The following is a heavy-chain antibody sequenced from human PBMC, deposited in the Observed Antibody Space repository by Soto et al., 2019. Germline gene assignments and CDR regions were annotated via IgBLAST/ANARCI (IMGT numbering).Heavy chain of an antibody. CDR3: ARGFGPPTYYDFWSGPPYYGMDV. J-gene: IGHJ6*02. CDR2: IYYSGST. CDR1: GGSISSYY. Sequence: LSLTCTVSGGSISSYYWSWIRQPPGKGLEWIGYIYYSGSTNYNPSLKSRVTISVDTSKNQFSLKLSSVTAADTAVYYCARGFGPPTYYDFWSGPPYYGMDVWGQGTTVTVSS. V-gene: IGHV4-59*01. D-gene: IGHD3-3*01.